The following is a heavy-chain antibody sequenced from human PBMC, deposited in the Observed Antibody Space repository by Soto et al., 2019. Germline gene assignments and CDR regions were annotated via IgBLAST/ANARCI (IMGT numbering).Heavy chain of an antibody. V-gene: IGHV1-18*01. CDR3: ARDIVYEGLEGSSGH. CDR2: ISAYNGNT. J-gene: IGHJ4*02. D-gene: IGHD6-19*01. Sequence: ASVKVSCKASGYTFTSYGISWVRQAPGQGLEWMGWISAYNGNTNYAQKLQGRVTMTTDTSTSTAYMELRSLRSDDTAVYYCARDIVYEGLEGSSGHWGQGTLVTVSS. CDR1: GYTFTSYG.